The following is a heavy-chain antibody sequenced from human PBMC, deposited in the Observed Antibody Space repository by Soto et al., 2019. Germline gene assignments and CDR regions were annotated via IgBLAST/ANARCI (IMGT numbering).Heavy chain of an antibody. Sequence: SGPTLVNPTQTLTLTCTFSGFSLSTSGVGVGWIRQPPGKALEWLALIYWDDDKRYSPSLKSRLTITKDTSKNQVVLTMTNMDPVDTATYYCARVLLWFGEFYTYYFDYWGQGTLVTVSS. J-gene: IGHJ4*02. V-gene: IGHV2-5*02. CDR2: IYWDDDK. D-gene: IGHD3-10*01. CDR1: GFSLSTSGVG. CDR3: ARVLLWFGEFYTYYFDY.